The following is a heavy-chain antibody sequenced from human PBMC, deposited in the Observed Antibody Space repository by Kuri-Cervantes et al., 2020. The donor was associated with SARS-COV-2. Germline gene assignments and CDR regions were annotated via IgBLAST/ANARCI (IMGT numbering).Heavy chain of an antibody. CDR3: AHRTEGGDYFDY. J-gene: IGHJ4*02. CDR2: TYWNDDK. D-gene: IGHD1-14*01. Sequence: SGPTLVKPTQTLTLTCTFSGFSPSTSGVGVGWIRQPPGKALEWLALTYWNDDKRYSPSLKSRLTITKDTSKNQVVLTMTNMDPVDTATYYCAHRTEGGDYFDYWGQGTLVTVSS. CDR1: GFSPSTSGVG. V-gene: IGHV2-5*01.